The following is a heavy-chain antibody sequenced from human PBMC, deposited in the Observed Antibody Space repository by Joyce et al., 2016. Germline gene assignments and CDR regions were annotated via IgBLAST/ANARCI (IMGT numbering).Heavy chain of an antibody. Sequence: EVQLVESGGDLVQPGGSLRLSCAASGFTFTNYWIHWVRQAPGKGLVWISRINRDGSSTTYADSVEGRFTISRDNAKNTVYLQMNNLRVEDTAVYYCARGQLTNQHWFDPWGQGTLVTVSS. J-gene: IGHJ5*02. CDR2: INRDGSST. D-gene: IGHD6-6*01. V-gene: IGHV3-74*01. CDR3: ARGQLTNQHWFDP. CDR1: GFTFTNYW.